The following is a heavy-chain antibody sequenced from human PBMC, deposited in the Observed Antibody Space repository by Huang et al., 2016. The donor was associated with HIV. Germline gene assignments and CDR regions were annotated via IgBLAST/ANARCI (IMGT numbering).Heavy chain of an antibody. CDR3: ATNLQIVVVPPDMGYDAFDM. Sequence: DEHLVESGGGLVQPGGSVTITCEVSGFNFKNYWMNWVRQAPGEGREWVANMRGDGREKNDVDSVKGRFTIFRDNAKNLLYLQMKSLRAEDTSVYYCATNLQIVVVPPDMGYDAFDMWGQGTMVTVSS. D-gene: IGHD2-2*01. CDR2: MRGDGREK. J-gene: IGHJ3*02. CDR1: GFNFKNYW. V-gene: IGHV3-7*01.